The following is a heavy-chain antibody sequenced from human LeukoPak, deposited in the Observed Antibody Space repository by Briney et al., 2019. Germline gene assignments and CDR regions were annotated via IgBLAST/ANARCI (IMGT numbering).Heavy chain of an antibody. CDR1: GGSISSYY. D-gene: IGHD6-19*01. CDR2: IYYGGST. CDR3: ARYSSGWYYYFDY. Sequence: PSETLSLTCTVSGGSISSYYWSWIRQPPGKGLEWIGYIYYGGSTNYNPSLKSRVTISVDTSKNQFSLKLSSVTAADTAVYYCARYSSGWYYYFDYWGQGTLVTVSS. V-gene: IGHV4-59*08. J-gene: IGHJ4*02.